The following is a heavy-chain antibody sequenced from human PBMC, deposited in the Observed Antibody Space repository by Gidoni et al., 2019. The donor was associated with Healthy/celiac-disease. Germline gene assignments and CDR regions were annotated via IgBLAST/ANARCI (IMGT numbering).Heavy chain of an antibody. D-gene: IGHD3-10*01. CDR2: IRSKAYVGTT. CDR3: TRDTPPLLLWCGELRGRYDAFDI. Sequence: EVQLVESGGGLVQPGRSLRLSCTASGFTFGDYAMSWFRQAPGKGLEWVGFIRSKAYVGTTEYAASVKGRFTISSDDSKSIAYLQMNSLKTEDTAVYYCTRDTPPLLLWCGELRGRYDAFDIWGQGTMVTVSS. V-gene: IGHV3-49*03. J-gene: IGHJ3*02. CDR1: GFTFGDYA.